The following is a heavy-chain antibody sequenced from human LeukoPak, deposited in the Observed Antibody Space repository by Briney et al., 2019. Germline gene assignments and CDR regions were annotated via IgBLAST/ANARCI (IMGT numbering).Heavy chain of an antibody. CDR3: ARDGLQGSIL. Sequence: PSETLSLTCTVSGGSISGYYWSWIRQPPGKGLEWSGYIYSSGSTTYNPSLKSRVTISVDTSKNQFSLRLRSVTAVDTAVYYCARDGLQGSILWGQGTLVTVSS. J-gene: IGHJ4*02. CDR2: IYSSGST. CDR1: GGSISGYY. V-gene: IGHV4-59*01. D-gene: IGHD4-11*01.